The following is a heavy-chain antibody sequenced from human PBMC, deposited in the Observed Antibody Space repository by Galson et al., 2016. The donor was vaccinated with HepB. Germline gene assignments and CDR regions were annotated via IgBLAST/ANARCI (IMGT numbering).Heavy chain of an antibody. J-gene: IGHJ4*02. Sequence: SCKASGYTFTNYAMHWVRQAPGQWLEWMGWINAGNGNTKYSQKFQGRVTITRDTSASTAYMELSSLRSEDTAVYYCARDGGSGWSRLWWGQGTLVAVSS. V-gene: IGHV1-3*01. CDR2: INAGNGNT. D-gene: IGHD6-19*01. CDR1: GYTFTNYA. CDR3: ARDGGSGWSRLW.